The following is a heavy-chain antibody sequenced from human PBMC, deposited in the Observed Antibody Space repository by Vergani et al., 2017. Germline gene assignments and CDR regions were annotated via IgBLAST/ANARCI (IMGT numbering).Heavy chain of an antibody. CDR3: ARYLTYYCGGDCYPD. V-gene: IGHV3-21*01. J-gene: IGHJ4*02. D-gene: IGHD2-21*01. CDR1: GFTFSSYS. Sequence: EVQLVESGGGLVKPGGSLRLSCAASGFTFSSYSMNWVRQAPGKGLEWVSSISSSSYIYYADSVKGRFTISRDNAKNSLYLQMNSLRAEDTAVYYCARYLTYYCGGDCYPDWGQGTLVTVSS. CDR2: ISSSSYI.